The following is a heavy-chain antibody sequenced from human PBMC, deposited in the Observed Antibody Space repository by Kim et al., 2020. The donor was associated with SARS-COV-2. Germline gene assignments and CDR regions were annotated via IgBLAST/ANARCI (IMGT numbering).Heavy chain of an antibody. V-gene: IGHV6-1*01. CDR3: ARDTAYYYDSSYYFDY. D-gene: IGHD3-22*01. Sequence: SQTLSLTCAISGDSVSSNSAAWNWIRQSPSRGLEWLGRTYYRSKWYNDYAVSVKSRITINPDTSKNQFSLQLNSVTPEDTAVYYCARDTAYYYDSSYYFDYWGQGTLVTVSS. CDR2: TYYRSKWYN. CDR1: GDSVSSNSAA. J-gene: IGHJ4*02.